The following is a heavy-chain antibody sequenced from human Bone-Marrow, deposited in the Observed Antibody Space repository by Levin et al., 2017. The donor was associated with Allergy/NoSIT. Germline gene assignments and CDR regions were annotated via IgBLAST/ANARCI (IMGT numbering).Heavy chain of an antibody. CDR3: TTGSNTICTGCEDV. V-gene: IGHV3-15*01. CDR2: IRSKIDGETA. CDR1: GFTFSKAW. D-gene: IGHD3-3*01. J-gene: IGHJ6*02. Sequence: GESLKISCAASGFTFSKAWMSWVRQAPGKGLEWVGRIRSKIDGETAHYGPPVKGRFTISRDDSNDRLYLQMDSLTTEDTGVYYCTTGSNTICTGCEDVWGQGTTVIVSS.